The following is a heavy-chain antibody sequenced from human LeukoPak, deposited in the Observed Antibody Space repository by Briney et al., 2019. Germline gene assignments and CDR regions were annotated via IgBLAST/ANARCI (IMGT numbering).Heavy chain of an antibody. V-gene: IGHV4-34*01. CDR2: INHSGST. Sequence: SETLSLTCAVYGGSFSGYYWSWIRQPPGKGLEWIGEINHSGSTDYNPSLKSRVTISVDTSKNQFSLKLSSVTAADTAVYYCASAPYYYDSSGYDYRGQGTLVTVSS. CDR1: GGSFSGYY. CDR3: ASAPYYYDSSGYDY. D-gene: IGHD3-22*01. J-gene: IGHJ4*02.